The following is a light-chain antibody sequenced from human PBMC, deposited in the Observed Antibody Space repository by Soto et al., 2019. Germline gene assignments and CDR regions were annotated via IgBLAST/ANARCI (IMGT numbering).Light chain of an antibody. V-gene: IGLV2-8*01. CDR3: TSYAGSNNFGV. J-gene: IGLJ2*01. CDR1: SSDVGGYNY. Sequence: QSVLTQPPSASGSPGQSVTISCTGTSSDVGGYNYVSWYQQHPGKAPKLMIYEVYKRPSEVPDRFSGSKSGKTASLTVSGLQAEDEANYYCTSYAGSNNFGVFGGGTKLTVL. CDR2: EVY.